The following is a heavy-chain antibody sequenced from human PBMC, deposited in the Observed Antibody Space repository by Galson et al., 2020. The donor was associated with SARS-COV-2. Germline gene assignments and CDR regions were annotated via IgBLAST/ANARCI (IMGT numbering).Heavy chain of an antibody. CDR3: ARVSGAWYFYDSSGYADY. Sequence: TGGSLRLSCAASGFTFSSYSMNWVRQAPGKGLEWVSSISSSSSYIYYADSVKGRFTISRDNAKNSLYLQMNSLRAEDTAVYYCARVSGAWYFYDSSGYADYWGQCTLVTVSS. D-gene: IGHD3-22*01. V-gene: IGHV3-21*01. CDR1: GFTFSSYS. CDR2: ISSSSSYI. J-gene: IGHJ4*02.